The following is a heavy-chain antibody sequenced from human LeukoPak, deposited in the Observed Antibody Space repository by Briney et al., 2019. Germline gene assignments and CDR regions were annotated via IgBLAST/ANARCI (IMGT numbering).Heavy chain of an antibody. D-gene: IGHD3-3*01. CDR1: GYTFTSYG. J-gene: IGHJ6*02. Sequence: ASVKVSCKASGYTFTSYGISWVRQAPGQGLEWMGWISAYNGNTNYAQKLQGRVTMTTDTSTSTAYMELRSLRSDDTAVYYCARVPTIFGVVITGRYGMDVWGQGTTVTASS. CDR3: ARVPTIFGVVITGRYGMDV. V-gene: IGHV1-18*01. CDR2: ISAYNGNT.